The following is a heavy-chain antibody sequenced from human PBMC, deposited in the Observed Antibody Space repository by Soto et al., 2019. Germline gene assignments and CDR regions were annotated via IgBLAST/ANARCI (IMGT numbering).Heavy chain of an antibody. CDR2: ISSSSSTI. V-gene: IGHV3-48*01. CDR1: GFTFSTYS. D-gene: IGHD3-9*01. CDR3: ARDFGAVLGYFDNKYGMDV. Sequence: GGSLRLSCAASGFTFSTYSINWVRQAPGKGLDWVSYISSSSSTIYYADSVKGRFTISRDNAKNSLYLQMNSLRAEDTAVYYCARDFGAVLGYFDNKYGMDVWGQGTTVTVSS. J-gene: IGHJ6*02.